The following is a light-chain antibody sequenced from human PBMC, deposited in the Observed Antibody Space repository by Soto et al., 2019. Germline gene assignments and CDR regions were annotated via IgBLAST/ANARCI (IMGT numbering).Light chain of an antibody. V-gene: IGKV3D-11*01. CDR2: DVS. CDR1: EDVSIT. J-gene: IGKJ1*01. Sequence: IVMTQSPATLSVSAWETATLSCRASEDVSITLAWYQQQPGQSPRLLIYDVSTRATGIPARFSGSGSGTDFTLTISSLEPEDFAVYYCQQRSNWPWTFGQGTKVDIK. CDR3: QQRSNWPWT.